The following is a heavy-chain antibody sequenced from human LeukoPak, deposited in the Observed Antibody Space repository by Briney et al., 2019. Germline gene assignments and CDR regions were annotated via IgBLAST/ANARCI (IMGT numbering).Heavy chain of an antibody. CDR3: ARGLYYFGSGKSDWLDP. J-gene: IGHJ5*02. Sequence: ASVKVSFKASGYTFTSYAISWVRQAPGQGLEWMGWISAHSSSTYYATKFQGRVTMTTDTSTSTAYMELRSLRSDDTAVYYCARGLYYFGSGKSDWLDPWGQGTLVTVSS. V-gene: IGHV1-18*01. D-gene: IGHD3-10*01. CDR2: ISAHSSST. CDR1: GYTFTSYA.